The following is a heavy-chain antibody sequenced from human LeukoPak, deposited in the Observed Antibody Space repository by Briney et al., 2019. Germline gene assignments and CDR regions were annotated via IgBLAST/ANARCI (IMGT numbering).Heavy chain of an antibody. CDR2: IKKDGSGI. D-gene: IGHD1/OR15-1a*01. CDR3: AGGNSMNV. CDR1: EFPFSDSW. J-gene: IGHJ6*04. V-gene: IGHV3-7*03. Sequence: PGGSLRLSCAVSEFPFSDSWMYWVRQAPGKGLEGVANIKKDGSGISYVDSVQGRFIISRDNAKNSLYLQMNGLRVEDTAVYFCAGGNSMNVWGKGTAVTVSS.